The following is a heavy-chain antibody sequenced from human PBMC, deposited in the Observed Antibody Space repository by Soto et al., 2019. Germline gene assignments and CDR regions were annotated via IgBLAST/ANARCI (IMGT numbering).Heavy chain of an antibody. CDR3: ARRTGTTPLLHYMDV. CDR1: GGSISSYY. Sequence: SETLSLTYTVSGGSISSYYWSWIRQPPGKGLEWIGYIYYSGSTNYNPSLKSRVTISVDTSKNQFSLKLSSVTAADTAVYYCARRTGTTPLLHYMDVWGKGTTVTVSS. V-gene: IGHV4-59*08. D-gene: IGHD1-1*01. J-gene: IGHJ6*03. CDR2: IYYSGST.